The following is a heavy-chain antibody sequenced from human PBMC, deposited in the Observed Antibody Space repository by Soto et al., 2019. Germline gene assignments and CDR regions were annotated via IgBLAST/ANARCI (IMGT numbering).Heavy chain of an antibody. CDR3: ARALGYCSSTSCHYGMDV. CDR2: IIPIFGTA. Sequence: VQLVQSGAEVKKPGSSVKVSCKASGGTFSSYAISWVRQAPGQGLEWMGGIIPIFGTANYAQKFQGRVTITADKSTSTPYMELSSLRSEDTAVYYCARALGYCSSTSCHYGMDVWGQGTTVTVSS. CDR1: GGTFSSYA. V-gene: IGHV1-69*06. D-gene: IGHD2-2*01. J-gene: IGHJ6*02.